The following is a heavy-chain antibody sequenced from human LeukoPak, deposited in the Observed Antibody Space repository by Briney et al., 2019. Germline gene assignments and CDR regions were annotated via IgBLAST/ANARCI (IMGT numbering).Heavy chain of an antibody. CDR2: INHSGST. J-gene: IGHJ6*02. Sequence: SETLSLTCAVYGGSFSGYYWSWIRQPPGKGLEWIGEINHSGSTNYNPSLKSRVTISVDTSKNQFPLKLSSVTAADTAVYYCARGGVVIYYYYYGMDVWGQGTTVTVSS. CDR1: GGSFSGYY. CDR3: ARGGVVIYYYYYGMDV. V-gene: IGHV4-34*01. D-gene: IGHD3-22*01.